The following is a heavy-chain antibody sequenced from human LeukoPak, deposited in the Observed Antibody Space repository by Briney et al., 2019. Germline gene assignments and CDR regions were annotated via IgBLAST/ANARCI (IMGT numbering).Heavy chain of an antibody. J-gene: IGHJ4*02. CDR1: GFTFSIYE. V-gene: IGHV3-48*03. D-gene: IGHD6-13*01. CDR3: ARLMGYSSSWYPSCDY. CDR2: VSSSGSTI. Sequence: GGSLRLSCAPSGFTFSIYEMNWVRQAPGKGLEWVSYVSSSGSTIYYADSVKGRFTISIDTAKNAISLQMNRLRAADTAVYYCARLMGYSSSWYPSCDYWGQGTLVTVSS.